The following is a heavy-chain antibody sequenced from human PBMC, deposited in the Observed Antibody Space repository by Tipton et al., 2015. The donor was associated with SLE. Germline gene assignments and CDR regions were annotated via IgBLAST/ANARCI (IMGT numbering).Heavy chain of an antibody. CDR3: AKDSGGSYYYYYGMDV. J-gene: IGHJ6*02. D-gene: IGHD1-26*01. CDR1: GFTFSSYA. V-gene: IGHV3-23*01. CDR2: ISGSGGST. Sequence: SLRLSCAASGFTFSSYAMSWVRRAPGKGLEWVSAISGSGGSTYYADSVKGRFTISRDNSKNTLYLQMNSLRAEDTAVYYCAKDSGGSYYYYYGMDVWGQGTTVTVSS.